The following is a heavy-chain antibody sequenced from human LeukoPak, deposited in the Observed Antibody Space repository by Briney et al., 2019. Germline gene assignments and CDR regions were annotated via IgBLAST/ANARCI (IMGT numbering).Heavy chain of an antibody. CDR2: IKQDGSEK. Sequence: GGSLRLSCAASGFTFSSYSMNWVRQAPGKGLEWVANIKQDGSEKYYVDSVKGRFTISRDNAKNSVYLQMNSLRAEDTAVYYCARDKVVGATYLDYWGQGTLVTASS. J-gene: IGHJ4*02. CDR1: GFTFSSYS. CDR3: ARDKVVGATYLDY. V-gene: IGHV3-7*01. D-gene: IGHD2-15*01.